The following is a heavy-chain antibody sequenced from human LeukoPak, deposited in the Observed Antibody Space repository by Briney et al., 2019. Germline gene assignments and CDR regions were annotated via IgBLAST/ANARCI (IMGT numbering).Heavy chain of an antibody. CDR1: GYSFSRYG. CDR2: ISCYNGDT. CDR3: ARDPSNSSGRNVLFDF. D-gene: IGHD6-25*01. Sequence: ASVMVSCKASGYSFSRYGVSWVRQAPGQGLEWMGWISCYNGDTNYAQNFQGRVTVTKDTSASTVYMEVRSLGFDDTAMYYCARDPSNSSGRNVLFDFWGQGTLVTVSS. J-gene: IGHJ4*02. V-gene: IGHV1-18*01.